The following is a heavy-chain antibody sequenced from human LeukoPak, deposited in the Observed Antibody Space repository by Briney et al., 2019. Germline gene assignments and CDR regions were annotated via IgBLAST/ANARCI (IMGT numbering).Heavy chain of an antibody. Sequence: SETLSLTCAVSGDSISSNYWWTSVRPPPGKGLEWIGEIRHSGSTNYSPSLKSRVTVSVDNSRNEFSLSLSSVSAADTAVYYCARGIPGYFGTSGYYYEYWGQGTLVTVSS. CDR1: GDSISSNYW. V-gene: IGHV4-4*02. CDR2: IRHSGST. D-gene: IGHD3-22*01. CDR3: ARGIPGYFGTSGYYYEY. J-gene: IGHJ4*02.